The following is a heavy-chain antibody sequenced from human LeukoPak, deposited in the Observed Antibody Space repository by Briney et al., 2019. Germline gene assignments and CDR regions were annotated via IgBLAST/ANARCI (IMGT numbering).Heavy chain of an antibody. V-gene: IGHV3-48*01. CDR3: ARTDWYHNDQ. J-gene: IGHJ4*02. D-gene: IGHD2-21*01. CDR1: GFTFSSYS. Sequence: GGSLRLSCAASGFTFSSYSMNWVRQAPGKGLEWLSYFNTYTNTIYYAGSAKGRFTISRDNAKNSLYLQMNSLRAEDTAVYYCARTDWYHNDQWGQGTLVTVSS. CDR2: FNTYTNTI.